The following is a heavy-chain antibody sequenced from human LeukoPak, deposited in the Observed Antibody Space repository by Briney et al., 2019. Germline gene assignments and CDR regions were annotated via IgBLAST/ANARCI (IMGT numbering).Heavy chain of an antibody. CDR3: ARLDGSVCPPDY. D-gene: IGHD3-22*01. Sequence: SETLSLTCAVYGGSFSGHYWSWIRQPPGKGLEWIGDINHSGGTNYNPSLKSRVTISVDTSKKQFSLKLSSVTAADTAVYYCARLDGSVCPPDYWGQGTLVTVSS. J-gene: IGHJ4*02. V-gene: IGHV4-34*01. CDR1: GGSFSGHY. CDR2: INHSGGT.